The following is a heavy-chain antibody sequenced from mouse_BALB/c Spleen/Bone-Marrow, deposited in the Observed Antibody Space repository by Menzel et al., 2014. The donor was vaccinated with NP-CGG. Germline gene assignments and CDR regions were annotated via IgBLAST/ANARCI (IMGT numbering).Heavy chain of an antibody. D-gene: IGHD1-1*01. J-gene: IGHJ2*01. V-gene: IGHV14-3*02. CDR1: GFNIKDTY. Sequence: EVQLQQSGAELVKPGASVKLSCTASGFNIKDTYXHWVXQRPXXGLEWIGRIDPANGNTKYDPKFQDKATITADTSSNTAYLQLSSLTSEDTAVYYCANYYYGYYFDYWGQGTTLTVSS. CDR3: ANYYYGYYFDY. CDR2: IDPANGNT.